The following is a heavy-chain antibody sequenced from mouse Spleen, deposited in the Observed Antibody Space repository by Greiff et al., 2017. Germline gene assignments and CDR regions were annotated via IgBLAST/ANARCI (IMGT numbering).Heavy chain of an antibody. V-gene: IGHV5-9-3*01. CDR1: GFTFSSYA. J-gene: IGHJ2*01. Sequence: EVQGVESGGGLVKLGGSLKLSCAASGFTFSSYAMSWVRQTPEKRLEWVATISSGGGNTYYPDSVKGRFTISRDNAKNTLYLQMSSLKSEDTAMYYCARRGDYGGVPFDYWGQGTTLTVSS. CDR2: ISSGGGNT. D-gene: IGHD2-4*01. CDR3: ARRGDYGGVPFDY.